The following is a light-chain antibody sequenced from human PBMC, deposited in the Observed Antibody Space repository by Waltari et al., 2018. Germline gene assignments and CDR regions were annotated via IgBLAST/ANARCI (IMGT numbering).Light chain of an antibody. CDR1: QSVSSR. J-gene: IGKJ1*01. CDR3: LQRSDWPRT. CDR2: GAS. V-gene: IGKV3-15*01. Sequence: EIVMTQSPATLSLSPGERATLSCRASQSVSSRLAWYQQKPGQAPRLLIYGASNRATGIPERFSGSGSGTDFTLTISSLEPEDVAVYYCLQRSDWPRTFGQGTKVEIK.